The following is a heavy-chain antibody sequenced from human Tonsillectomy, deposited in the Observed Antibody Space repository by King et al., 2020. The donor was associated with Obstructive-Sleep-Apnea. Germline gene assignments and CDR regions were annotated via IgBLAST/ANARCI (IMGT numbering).Heavy chain of an antibody. V-gene: IGHV4-31*03. CDR1: GGSISSGSYY. Sequence: VQLQESGPGLVKPSQTLSLTCSVSGGSISSGSYYWSWIRQHPGKGLEWIGSIFYSGSTYYNPSLKSRLTISVDLSQNQFSLNLSSVTAADTAVDYCARVMCSSSSCKYFYGLDVWGLGTTVTVSS. D-gene: IGHD2-2*01. CDR2: IFYSGST. J-gene: IGHJ6*02. CDR3: ARVMCSSSSCKYFYGLDV.